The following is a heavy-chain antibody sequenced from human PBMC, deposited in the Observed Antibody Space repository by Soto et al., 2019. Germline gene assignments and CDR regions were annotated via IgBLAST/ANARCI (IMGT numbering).Heavy chain of an antibody. D-gene: IGHD1-7*01. J-gene: IGHJ4*02. V-gene: IGHV2-26*01. Sequence: QVTLKESGPVLVKPTETLTLTCTDSGFSLSKARMGVSWIRQPPGKALEWLAHIFWNDERSYNTSLKSRLTISRDTSKSQVVLTMTNVDPVDTGTYFCARALREELPIYYFDSWGQGTLVTVSS. CDR2: IFWNDER. CDR3: ARALREELPIYYFDS. CDR1: GFSLSKARMG.